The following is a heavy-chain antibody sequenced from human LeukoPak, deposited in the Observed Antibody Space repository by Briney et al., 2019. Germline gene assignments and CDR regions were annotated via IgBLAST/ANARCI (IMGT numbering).Heavy chain of an antibody. J-gene: IGHJ4*02. CDR3: ARAGYNYGFFNLDY. CDR2: IYYSGNT. V-gene: IGHV4-59*12. CDR1: GDSISDYY. Sequence: SETLSLTCTVSGDSISDYYWSWIRQSAGKGLEWIGYIYYSGNTNYNPSLKSRVTISVDTSKNQFSLKLSSVTAADTALYYCARAGYNYGFFNLDYWGQGTLVTVSS. D-gene: IGHD5-18*01.